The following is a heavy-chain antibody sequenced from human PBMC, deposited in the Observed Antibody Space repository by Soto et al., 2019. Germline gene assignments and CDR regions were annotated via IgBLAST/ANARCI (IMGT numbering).Heavy chain of an antibody. CDR1: GFTFNNYA. Sequence: EVQPLESGGGLVQPGGSLRLSCAASGFTFNNYAMTWVRQAPGKGLEWVSAISGGGDTTSYADSVKGRFTVSRDGSKNTLYLQMSSLRAEDTALYYCAKGRGGSGSLTPRVDFWGQGTLVTGSS. CDR2: ISGGGDTT. V-gene: IGHV3-23*01. D-gene: IGHD3-10*01. CDR3: AKGRGGSGSLTPRVDF. J-gene: IGHJ4*02.